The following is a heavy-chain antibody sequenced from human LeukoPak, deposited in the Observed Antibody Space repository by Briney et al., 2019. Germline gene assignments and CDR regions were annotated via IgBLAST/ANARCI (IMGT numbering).Heavy chain of an antibody. CDR1: GFTFTNYA. V-gene: IGHV3-23*01. CDR3: AGRDNNFWSGYSRGLYAFDI. CDR2: ISGSGGST. D-gene: IGHD3-3*01. Sequence: QPAGSLRLSCAASGFTFTNYAMNWVRQAPGKGLEWVSTISGSGGSTYYADSVKGRFTISRDNSKNTLYLQMNSLRAEDTAVYYCAGRDNNFWSGYSRGLYAFDIWGQGTMVAVSS. J-gene: IGHJ3*02.